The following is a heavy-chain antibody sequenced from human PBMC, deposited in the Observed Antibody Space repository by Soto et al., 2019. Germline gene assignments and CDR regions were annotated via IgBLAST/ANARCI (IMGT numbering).Heavy chain of an antibody. D-gene: IGHD2-21*02. V-gene: IGHV3-33*01. CDR1: GFTFSSYG. Sequence: SLRLSCAASGFTFSSYGMHLVRQAPGKWLEWVAVIWYDGSNKYYADSVKGRFTISRDNSKKTLYLQMNSLRAEDTAVYYCARDIRRASYCGGDCDRAFDIWGQGTMVNVSS. CDR2: IWYDGSNK. CDR3: ARDIRRASYCGGDCDRAFDI. J-gene: IGHJ3*02.